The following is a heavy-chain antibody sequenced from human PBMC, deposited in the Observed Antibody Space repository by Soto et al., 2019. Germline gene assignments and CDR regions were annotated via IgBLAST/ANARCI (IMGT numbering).Heavy chain of an antibody. CDR1: GGSISSYY. D-gene: IGHD3-10*01. V-gene: IGHV4-59*01. CDR2: IYYSGST. J-gene: IGHJ4*02. CDR3: ARGGRFGEVGDY. Sequence: QVQLQESGPGLVKPSETLSLTCTVSGGSISSYYWSWIRQPPGKGLEWIGYIYYSGSTNYNPSLKSRVTISVDTSKNQFSLKLSSVTAADTAVYYCARGGRFGEVGDYWGQGTLVTVSS.